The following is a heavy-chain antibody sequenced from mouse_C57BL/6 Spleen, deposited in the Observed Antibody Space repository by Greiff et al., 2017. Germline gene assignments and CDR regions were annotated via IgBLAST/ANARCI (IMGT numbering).Heavy chain of an antibody. CDR1: GYTFTSYW. V-gene: IGHV1-59*01. CDR2: IDPSDSYT. J-gene: IGHJ1*03. Sequence: QVQLQQPGAELVRPGTSVKLSCKASGYTFTSYWMHWVKQRPGQGLEWIGVIDPSDSYTNYNQKFKGKATLTVDTSSSTAYMQLSSLTSEDSAVYYCARPLGPYWYFDVWGTGTTVTVSS. CDR3: ARPLGPYWYFDV. D-gene: IGHD4-1*01.